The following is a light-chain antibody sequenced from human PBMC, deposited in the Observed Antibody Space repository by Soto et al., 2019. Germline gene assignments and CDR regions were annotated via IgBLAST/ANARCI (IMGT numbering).Light chain of an antibody. CDR2: NAS. J-gene: IGKJ4*01. Sequence: DIQMTQSPSTLSASVGDRVTITCRASQSISAWLAWYQQNPGKAPNLLIYNASGLEIGVPSRFSGSGAATDFTLTISSLQPEDFATYYCQQSYSTPLTFGGGTKVDNK. V-gene: IGKV1-39*01. CDR3: QQSYSTPLT. CDR1: QSISAW.